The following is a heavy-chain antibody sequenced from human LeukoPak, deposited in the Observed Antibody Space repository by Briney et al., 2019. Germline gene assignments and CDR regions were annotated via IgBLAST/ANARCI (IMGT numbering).Heavy chain of an antibody. D-gene: IGHD6-6*01. J-gene: IGHJ4*02. CDR2: ISYSGST. CDR1: GGSISSYY. CDR3: ARPRTEYSSSSRFDY. Sequence: SETLSLTCTVSGGSISSYYWSWIRQPPGKGLEWIGYISYSGSTNYNPSLKSRVTMSVDTSKNQFSLKLSSVTAADTAVYYCARPRTEYSSSSRFDYWGQGTLVTVSS. V-gene: IGHV4-59*08.